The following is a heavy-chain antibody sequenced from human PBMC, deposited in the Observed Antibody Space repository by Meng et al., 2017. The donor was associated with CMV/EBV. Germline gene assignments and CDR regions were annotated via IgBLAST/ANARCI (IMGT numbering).Heavy chain of an antibody. CDR2: ITSSSGTI. D-gene: IGHD5-18*01. CDR3: ARDLQLST. J-gene: IGHJ5*02. Sequence: GESLKISCAASGFTFSSYSMNWVRQAPGKGLEWVSSITSSSGTIYYADSVKGRFTIFRDNAKNSLHLQMNSLRADDTDVYYCARDLQLSTWGQGTMVTVSS. CDR1: GFTFSSYS. V-gene: IGHV3-48*04.